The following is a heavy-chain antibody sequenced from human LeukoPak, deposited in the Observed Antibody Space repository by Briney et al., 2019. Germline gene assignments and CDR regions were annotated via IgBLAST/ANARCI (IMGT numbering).Heavy chain of an antibody. J-gene: IGHJ4*02. V-gene: IGHV6-1*01. CDR1: GDSFSNNSAV. CDR2: TYYRSKWYN. Sequence: SQTLSLTCAISGDSFSNNSAVWNWIRQSPSRGLEWLGRTYYRSKWYNDYGASVKSRITVNPDTSKNQFSLQLNSVTPEDTAVYYCVRSQYWRFDDWGQGTLVTVSS. CDR3: VRSQYWRFDD. D-gene: IGHD2-8*02.